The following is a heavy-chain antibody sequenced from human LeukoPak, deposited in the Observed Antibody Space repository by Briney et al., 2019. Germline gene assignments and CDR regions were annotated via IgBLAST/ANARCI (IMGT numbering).Heavy chain of an antibody. CDR2: IGSSSSYI. Sequence: GGSLRLSCAASGFTFSSYSMSWVRQAPGKGLEWVSSIGSSSSYIYYADSVKGRFTISRDNAKNSLYLQMNSLRAEDTAVYYCARDLGTTGSENYWGQGTLVTVSS. V-gene: IGHV3-21*01. CDR1: GFTFSSYS. D-gene: IGHD1-1*01. CDR3: ARDLGTTGSENY. J-gene: IGHJ4*02.